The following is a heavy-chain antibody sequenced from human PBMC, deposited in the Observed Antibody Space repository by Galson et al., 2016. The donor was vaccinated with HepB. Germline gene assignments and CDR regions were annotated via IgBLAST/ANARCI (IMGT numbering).Heavy chain of an antibody. CDR3: AREGMTTVAMLDY. CDR2: IWNDGSNQ. J-gene: IGHJ4*02. Sequence: SLRLSCAASRFTFSNYGMHWVRQAPGKGLEWVAVIWNDGSNQYYVDSAKGRFTISRDNSKNTLYLQMNSLRAEDTAVYYCAREGMTTVAMLDYWGQGTLVTVAS. CDR1: RFTFSNYG. V-gene: IGHV3-33*01. D-gene: IGHD4-23*01.